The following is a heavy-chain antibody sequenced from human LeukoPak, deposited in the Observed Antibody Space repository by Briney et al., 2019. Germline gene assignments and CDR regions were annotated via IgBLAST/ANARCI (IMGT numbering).Heavy chain of an antibody. D-gene: IGHD3-22*01. V-gene: IGHV3-30*03. CDR2: ISYDGSNK. CDR1: GFTFSNYG. Sequence: GRSLRLSCAASGFTFSNYGTHWVRQAPGKGLEWVAIISYDGSNKYYADSVKGRFTISRDNAKNSLYLQMNSLRAEDTAVYYCARVKDSSGYPYYFDYWGQGTLVTVPS. J-gene: IGHJ4*02. CDR3: ARVKDSSGYPYYFDY.